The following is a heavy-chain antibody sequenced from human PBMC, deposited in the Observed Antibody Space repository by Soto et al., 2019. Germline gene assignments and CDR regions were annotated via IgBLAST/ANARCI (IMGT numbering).Heavy chain of an antibody. J-gene: IGHJ3*02. V-gene: IGHV1-3*01. Sequence: ASVKVSCKASGYTFTSYAMHWVRQAPGQRPEWMGWINGGNGNTKYSQKFQGRVTISRDTFATTANMELSSLRSEDTAVYYCARDKSYYGSGDAFDIWGQGTMVTVSS. CDR1: GYTFTSYA. D-gene: IGHD3-10*01. CDR3: ARDKSYYGSGDAFDI. CDR2: INGGNGNT.